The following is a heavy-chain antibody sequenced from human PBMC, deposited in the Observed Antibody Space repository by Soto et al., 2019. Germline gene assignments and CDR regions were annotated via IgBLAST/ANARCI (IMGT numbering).Heavy chain of an antibody. V-gene: IGHV4-34*01. J-gene: IGHJ4*02. CDR2: INHSGTT. Sequence: QGQPQQWRAGLLKPSETMSLTCAVYGGAFSGYYWIWMCQPPGKGLEWTGEINHSGTTNYNPALKSRVTISVDTSKNQFSLKLSSVTAADTAVYYCASFYGSGRYYSHPGGAIADYWGQGTLVTVSA. CDR3: ASFYGSGRYYSHPGGAIADY. D-gene: IGHD3-10*01. CDR1: GGAFSGYY.